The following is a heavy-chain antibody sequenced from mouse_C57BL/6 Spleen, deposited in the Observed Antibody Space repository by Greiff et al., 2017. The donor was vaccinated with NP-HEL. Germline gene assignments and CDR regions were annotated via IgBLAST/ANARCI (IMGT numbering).Heavy chain of an antibody. D-gene: IGHD2-4*01. Sequence: DVMLVESGGGLVKPGGSLKLSCAASGFTFSSYAMSWVRQTPEKKLEWVATISDGGSYTYYPDNVKGRFTISRDNAKNNLYLQMSHLKSEDTAMYYCARDSDYGYYAMDYWGQGTSVTVSS. CDR1: GFTFSSYA. CDR2: ISDGGSYT. V-gene: IGHV5-4*01. CDR3: ARDSDYGYYAMDY. J-gene: IGHJ4*01.